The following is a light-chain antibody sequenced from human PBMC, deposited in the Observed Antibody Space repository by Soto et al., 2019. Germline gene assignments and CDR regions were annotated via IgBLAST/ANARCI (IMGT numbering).Light chain of an antibody. CDR2: GAS. V-gene: IGKV3-15*01. J-gene: IGKJ2*01. Sequence: EIVMTQSPATLSVSPGERATLSCRASQSVSSNFAWYQQKPGQAPRLLIYGASTRATGIPARFSGSGSGTEFTLTISSLQSEDFAVYYCQQYNNWPRTFGQGTQLESK. CDR3: QQYNNWPRT. CDR1: QSVSSN.